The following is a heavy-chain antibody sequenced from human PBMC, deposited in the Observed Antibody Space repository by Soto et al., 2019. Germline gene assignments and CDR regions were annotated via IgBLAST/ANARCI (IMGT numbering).Heavy chain of an antibody. Sequence: SETLSLTCTVSGGSISSGGYYWSWIRQHPGKGLEWIGYIYYSGSTYYNPSLKSRVTISVDTSKNQFSLKLSSVTAADTAVYYCASRLAARAYYYGMDVWGQGTTVTVS. CDR3: ASRLAARAYYYGMDV. D-gene: IGHD6-25*01. CDR2: IYYSGST. J-gene: IGHJ6*02. CDR1: GGSISSGGYY. V-gene: IGHV4-31*03.